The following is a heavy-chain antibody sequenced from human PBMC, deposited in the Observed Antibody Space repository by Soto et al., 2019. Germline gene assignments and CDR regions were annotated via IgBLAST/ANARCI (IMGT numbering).Heavy chain of an antibody. Sequence: SETLSLTCAVSGGSISSYYWSWIRQPPGKGLEWIGYIYYSGSTNYNPSLKSRVTISVDTSKNQFSLKLSSVTAADTAVYYCARDYYGYGLGYWGQGTLVTVSS. J-gene: IGHJ4*02. V-gene: IGHV4-59*01. D-gene: IGHD3-10*01. CDR3: ARDYYGYGLGY. CDR1: GGSISSYY. CDR2: IYYSGST.